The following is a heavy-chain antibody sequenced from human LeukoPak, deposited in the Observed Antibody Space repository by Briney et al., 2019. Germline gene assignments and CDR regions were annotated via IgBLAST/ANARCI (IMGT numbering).Heavy chain of an antibody. V-gene: IGHV4-39*01. J-gene: IGHJ4*02. CDR2: IYYSGST. D-gene: IGHD6-6*01. CDR1: GVPISSSSYC. CDR3: ERLSIAALRYYFDY. Sequence: SETLSLTCTVSGVPISSSSYCCGWIRQPPGKGLGWYGSIYYSGSTYYNPSLKCRVTISVDTSKNQFSQKLSSVPGADTAVYYCERLSIAALRYYFDYWGQGTLVT.